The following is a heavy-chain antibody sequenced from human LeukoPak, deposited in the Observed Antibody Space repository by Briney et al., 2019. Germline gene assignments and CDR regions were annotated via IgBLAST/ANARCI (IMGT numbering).Heavy chain of an antibody. Sequence: GGSLRLSCAASGFTFSDFWMSWVRQAPGKGLEWVANIKEDGSEKNCVDSVKGRFTISRDNAKNSLYLQMNSLRAEDTAVYYCARDAKWFDPWGQGTLVTVSS. CDR1: GFTFSDFW. CDR2: IKEDGSEK. V-gene: IGHV3-7*03. CDR3: ARDAKWFDP. J-gene: IGHJ5*02.